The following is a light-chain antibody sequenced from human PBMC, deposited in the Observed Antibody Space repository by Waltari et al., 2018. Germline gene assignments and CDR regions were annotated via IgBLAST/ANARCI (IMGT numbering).Light chain of an antibody. J-gene: IGLJ2*01. V-gene: IGLV2-14*03. CDR1: SSDVGGYNY. CDR3: SSYSRTSTLVV. CDR2: DVS. Sequence: QSALTQPASVSGSPGQSITFSCTGDSSDVGGYNYVSWYQQQPGKAPRLMIYDVSIRPAGGSNRFSGSKSGNTASLTISGLQAEDEADYYCSSYSRTSTLVVFGGGSKLAVL.